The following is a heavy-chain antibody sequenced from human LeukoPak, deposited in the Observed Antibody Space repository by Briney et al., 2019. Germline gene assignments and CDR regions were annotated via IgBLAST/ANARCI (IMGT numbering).Heavy chain of an antibody. CDR2: INHSGST. V-gene: IGHV4-34*01. CDR3: ARSGRWFGELSTFDY. Sequence: SETLSLTCAVYGGSFSGYYWSWIRQPPGKGLEWIGEINHSGSTNYNPSLKSRVTISVDTSKNQFSLKLSSVTAADTAVYYCARSGRWFGELSTFDYWGQGTLVTVSS. CDR1: GGSFSGYY. J-gene: IGHJ4*02. D-gene: IGHD3-10*01.